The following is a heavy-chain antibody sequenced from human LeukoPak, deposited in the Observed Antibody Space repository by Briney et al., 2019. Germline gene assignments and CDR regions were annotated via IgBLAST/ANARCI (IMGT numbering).Heavy chain of an antibody. J-gene: IGHJ4*02. D-gene: IGHD6-19*01. V-gene: IGHV3-21*01. CDR1: GFTFSSYG. CDR2: ISSSSSYI. Sequence: GGSLRLSCAASGFTFSSYGMNWVRQAPGKGLEWVSSISSSSSYIYYADSVKGRFTISRDNAKNSLCLQMNSLRAEDTAVYYCASPGVGSGWAFDYWGQGTLVTVSS. CDR3: ASPGVGSGWAFDY.